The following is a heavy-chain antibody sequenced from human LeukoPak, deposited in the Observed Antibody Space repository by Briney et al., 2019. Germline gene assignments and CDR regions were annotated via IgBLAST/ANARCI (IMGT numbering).Heavy chain of an antibody. CDR3: ARDGCNPPRDAFDI. CDR1: GFTVSRNY. V-gene: IGHV3-53*01. J-gene: IGHJ3*02. D-gene: IGHD4-23*01. Sequence: GGSLRLSCAATGFTVSRNYMTWVRQAPGKGLEWVSVIYTGGSTYSADSVKGRFTISRDNSKNTLYLQMNSLRAEDTAMYYCARDGCNPPRDAFDIWGQGTMVTVSS. CDR2: IYTGGST.